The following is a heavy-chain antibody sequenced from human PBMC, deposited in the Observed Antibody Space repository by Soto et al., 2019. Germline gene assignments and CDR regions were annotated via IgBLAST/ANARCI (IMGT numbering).Heavy chain of an antibody. D-gene: IGHD3-3*01. CDR1: GFTFSSYG. CDR2: ISYDGSNK. V-gene: IGHV3-30*18. Sequence: GGSLRLSCAASGFTFSSYGMHWVRQAPGKGLEWVAVISYDGSNKYYADSVKGRFTISRDNSKNTLYLQMNSLRAEDTAVYYCAKDADSIFGVVTNYFDYWGQGTLVTVSS. CDR3: AKDADSIFGVVTNYFDY. J-gene: IGHJ4*02.